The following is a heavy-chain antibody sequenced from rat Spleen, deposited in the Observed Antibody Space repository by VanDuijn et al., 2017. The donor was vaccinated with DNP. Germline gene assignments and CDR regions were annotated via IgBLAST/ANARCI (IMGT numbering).Heavy chain of an antibody. CDR2: ISTSGRKA. CDR1: GFSFSNFY. J-gene: IGHJ4*01. CDR3: TKDLQWYAMDA. D-gene: IGHD1-1*01. V-gene: IGHV5-27*01. Sequence: EVQLVESGGGLVQPGRSMRLSCAASGFSFSNFYMAWVRQTPKKGLEWVTTISTSGRKAYYPDSVKGRFTISRDNAKSSLYLQMNSLTSEDTATYYCTKDLQWYAMDAWGQGTSVSVSS.